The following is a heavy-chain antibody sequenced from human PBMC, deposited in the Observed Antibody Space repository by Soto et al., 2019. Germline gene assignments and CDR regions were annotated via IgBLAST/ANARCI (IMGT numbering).Heavy chain of an antibody. J-gene: IGHJ5*02. CDR2: INPNSGGT. CDR3: ARDLEWLSIMGGFDP. V-gene: IGHV1-2*02. Sequence: QVQLVQSGAEVKRPGASLRVSCKASGYSFTNYYIHWVRQAPGQGLEWMGWINPNSGGTNFAQRFQGRVTMTRDTSISTAYMALSRLTSDDTAVYYCARDLEWLSIMGGFDPWGQGTLVTVSS. CDR1: GYSFTNYY. D-gene: IGHD3-3*01.